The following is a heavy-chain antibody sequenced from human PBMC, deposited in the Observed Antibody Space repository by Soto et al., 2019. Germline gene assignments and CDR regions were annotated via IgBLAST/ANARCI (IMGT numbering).Heavy chain of an antibody. J-gene: IGHJ4*02. Sequence: ASVKVPCKTSGYTFTGYYIHWVRQAPGQGLEWMGCINPNSGATNYAQKFRGWVTMTRDTSISTAYMEVSRLTSDDTAVYYCATGPTTHSWGQGNLVNVS. V-gene: IGHV1-2*04. CDR1: GYTFTGYY. CDR2: INPNSGAT. CDR3: ATGPTTHS. D-gene: IGHD2-15*01.